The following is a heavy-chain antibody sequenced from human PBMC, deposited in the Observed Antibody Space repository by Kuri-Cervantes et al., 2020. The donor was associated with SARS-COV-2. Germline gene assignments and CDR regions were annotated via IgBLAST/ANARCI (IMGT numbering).Heavy chain of an antibody. D-gene: IGHD3-9*01. CDR2: IYPGDSDT. CDR3: ARQIPLYYDILTGYYNYFDY. CDR1: GYSFTSYW. Sequence: KVSCKGSGYSFTSYWIGWVRQMPGKGLEWMGIIYPGDSDTRYSPSFQGQVTISADKSISTAYLQWSSLKASDTAMYYCARQIPLYYDILTGYYNYFDYWGQGTLVTVSS. V-gene: IGHV5-51*01. J-gene: IGHJ4*02.